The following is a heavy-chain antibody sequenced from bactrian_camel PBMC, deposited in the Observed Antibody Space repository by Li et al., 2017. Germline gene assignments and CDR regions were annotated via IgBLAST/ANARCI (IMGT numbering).Heavy chain of an antibody. CDR1: GFPFSSYA. V-gene: IGHV3S10*01. Sequence: VQLVESGGGLVQPGGSLRLSCAAPGFPFSSYAMSWVRQAPGKEREGVAVIDGDGSTSYADSVKGRFTISRDNAKNTEYLQMNSLKPEDTAVYYCVRDGGSATIVPADFGYWGQGTQVTVS. D-gene: IGHD4*01. J-gene: IGHJ6*01. CDR3: VRDGGSATIVPADFGY. CDR2: IDGDGST.